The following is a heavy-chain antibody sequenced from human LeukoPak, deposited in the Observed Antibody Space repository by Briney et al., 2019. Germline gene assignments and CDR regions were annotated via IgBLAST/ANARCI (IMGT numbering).Heavy chain of an antibody. J-gene: IGHJ4*02. CDR1: GGSFSGYY. V-gene: IGHV4-34*01. D-gene: IGHD3-16*02. CDR2: INHSGST. Sequence: SETLSLTCAVYGGSFSGYYWSWIRQPPGKGLEWIGEINHSGSTNYNPSLKSRVTISVDTSKNRFSLKLSSVTAADTAVYYCARGFYYDYVWGSYRYFNYWGQGTLVTVSS. CDR3: ARGFYYDYVWGSYRYFNY.